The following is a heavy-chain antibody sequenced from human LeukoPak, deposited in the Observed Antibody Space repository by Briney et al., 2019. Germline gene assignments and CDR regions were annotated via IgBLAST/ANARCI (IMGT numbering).Heavy chain of an antibody. J-gene: IGHJ5*02. CDR2: IYSGGST. CDR3: ARIAAALGWFDP. Sequence: PGGSLRLSCAASGFTFSSYSMNWVRQAPGKGLEWVSVIYSGGSTYYADSVKGRFTISRDNSKNTLYLQMNSLRAEDTAVYYCARIAAALGWFDPWGQGTLVTVSS. D-gene: IGHD6-13*01. CDR1: GFTFSSYS. V-gene: IGHV3-53*01.